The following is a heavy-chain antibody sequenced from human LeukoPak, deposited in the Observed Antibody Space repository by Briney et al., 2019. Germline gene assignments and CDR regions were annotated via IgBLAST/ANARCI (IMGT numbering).Heavy chain of an antibody. V-gene: IGHV1-2*02. CDR3: ARAFPLTDDTFHI. CDR2: INPNSGGT. D-gene: IGHD7-27*01. Sequence: GASVKVSCKASGYTFTGYYMHWVRQAPGQGLEWMGWINPNSGGTDYAQKFQGRVTMTRDTSISTAYMELSRLRSDDTAVYYCARAFPLTDDTFHIWGQGTMVTVSS. J-gene: IGHJ3*02. CDR1: GYTFTGYY.